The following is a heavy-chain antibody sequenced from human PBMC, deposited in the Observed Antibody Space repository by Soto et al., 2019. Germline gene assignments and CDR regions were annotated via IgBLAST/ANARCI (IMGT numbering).Heavy chain of an antibody. V-gene: IGHV3-30*18. Sequence: GGSLRLSCAASGFTFSSYGMHWVRQAPGKGLEWVAVISYDGSNKYYADSVKGRFTISRDNSKNTLYLQMNSLRAEDTAVYYCAKDPSRAAAGIFGYWGQGTLVTVSS. CDR2: ISYDGSNK. CDR3: AKDPSRAAAGIFGY. J-gene: IGHJ4*02. D-gene: IGHD6-13*01. CDR1: GFTFSSYG.